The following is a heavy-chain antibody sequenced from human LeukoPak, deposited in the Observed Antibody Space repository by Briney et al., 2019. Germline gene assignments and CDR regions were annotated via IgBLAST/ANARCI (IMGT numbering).Heavy chain of an antibody. D-gene: IGHD3-22*01. CDR2: VSYDGSNK. J-gene: IGHJ6*02. CDR1: GFTVSSNY. Sequence: PGGSLRLSCAASGFTVSSNYMSWVRQAPGKGLEWVAVVSYDGSNKYYADSVQGRFTISRDNSRNTLHLQMNSLRAEDTAVYYCARDSHYYDPGGYYSRGEYYHHGMDAWGQGTTVTASS. CDR3: ARDSHYYDPGGYYSRGEYYHHGMDA. V-gene: IGHV3-30-3*01.